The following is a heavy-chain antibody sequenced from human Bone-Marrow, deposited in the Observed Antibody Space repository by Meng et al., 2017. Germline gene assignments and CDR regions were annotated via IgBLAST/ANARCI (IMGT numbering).Heavy chain of an antibody. CDR3: ARAWGGSGSFYRD. J-gene: IGHJ4*02. Sequence: SETLSLTCTVSGGSVSSGSYYWSWIRQPPGKGLEWIGYIYYSGSTNYNPSLKSRVTISVDTSKNQFSLKLSSVTAADTAVYYCARAWGGSGSFYRDWGQGTLVTVSS. D-gene: IGHD3-10*01. CDR2: IYYSGST. V-gene: IGHV4-61*01. CDR1: GGSVSSGSYY.